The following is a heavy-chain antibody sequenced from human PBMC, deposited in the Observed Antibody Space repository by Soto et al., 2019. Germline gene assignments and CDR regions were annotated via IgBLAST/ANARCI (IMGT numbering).Heavy chain of an antibody. CDR1: GGSLSNYA. CDR3: ARGGRWDSLSSASATFDY. D-gene: IGHD1-26*01. Sequence: VQVVQSGAEVKSPGSSVKISCKPSGGSLSNYALSWVRQAPGQGLEWMGGLIPVSGTTKYAQKFEGRLMMTADESTTTAYMELSGLRYEDTAIYYCARGGRWDSLSSASATFDYWGQGTLVTVSS. CDR2: LIPVSGTT. V-gene: IGHV1-69*12. J-gene: IGHJ4*02.